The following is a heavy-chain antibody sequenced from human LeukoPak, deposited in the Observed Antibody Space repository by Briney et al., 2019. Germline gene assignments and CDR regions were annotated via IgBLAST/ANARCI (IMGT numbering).Heavy chain of an antibody. CDR3: ARGNGYSYGIYNYFDY. CDR1: GGSFSGYH. V-gene: IGHV4-34*01. D-gene: IGHD5-18*01. CDR2: INHSGST. J-gene: IGHJ4*02. Sequence: SETLSLTCAVYGGSFSGYHWSWIRQPPGKGLEWIGEINHSGSTNYNPSLKSRVTISVDTSKNQFSLKLSSVTAADTAVYYCARGNGYSYGIYNYFDYWGQGTLVTVSS.